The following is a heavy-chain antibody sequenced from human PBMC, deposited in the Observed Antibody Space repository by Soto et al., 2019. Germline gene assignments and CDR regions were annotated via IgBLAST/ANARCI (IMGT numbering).Heavy chain of an antibody. Sequence: RGSLRLSSAASGFTFRSFTMNWVRQAPGKGLEWVSTISSNSAYIYYTDALRGRFTISRDNAKNSLHLQMNSLRAEDTAVYYCTRDASRDSSARGWFDPWGPGTLVTVSS. CDR1: GFTFRSFT. V-gene: IGHV3-21*01. CDR2: ISSNSAYI. J-gene: IGHJ5*02. CDR3: TRDASRDSSARGWFDP. D-gene: IGHD6-13*01.